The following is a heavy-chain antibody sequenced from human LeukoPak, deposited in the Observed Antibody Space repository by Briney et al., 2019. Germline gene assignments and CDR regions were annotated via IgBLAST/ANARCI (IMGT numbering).Heavy chain of an antibody. D-gene: IGHD5-24*01. V-gene: IGHV3-33*01. J-gene: IGHJ1*01. CDR1: GFTSSSYG. Sequence: GGSLRLSRAASGFTSSSYGMHWVRQAPGKGLEWVAVIWYDGSNKYYGDSVKGRFTISRDNSKKTLYLQMNSLRVEDTAVYYCARGDGYNDAEYLQHWGQGTLVTVS. CDR3: ARGDGYNDAEYLQH. CDR2: IWYDGSNK.